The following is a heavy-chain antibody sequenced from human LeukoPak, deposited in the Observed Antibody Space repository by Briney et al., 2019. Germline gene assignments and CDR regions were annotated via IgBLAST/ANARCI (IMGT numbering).Heavy chain of an antibody. CDR3: ASSHCTAGSCNWFDP. CDR1: GFTVSSNY. Sequence: GGSLRLSCAASGFTVSSNYMSWVRQAPGKGLEWVSFMYRGDRTYYADSVKGRFTMSRDDTKKTVYLQMDSLRAEDTAVYYCASSHCTAGSCNWFDPWGQGTLITVSP. D-gene: IGHD2-8*02. J-gene: IGHJ5*02. V-gene: IGHV3-66*01. CDR2: MYRGDRT.